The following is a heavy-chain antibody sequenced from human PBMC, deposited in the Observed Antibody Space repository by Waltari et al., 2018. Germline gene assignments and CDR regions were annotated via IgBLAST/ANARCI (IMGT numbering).Heavy chain of an antibody. Sequence: EVQLVQSGAEVKKPGESLKISCKASGYGFTSYWIGWVRQMPAKGLDWMGIIWPGNSGTRSSPSFQGQVTLSADKSISTAYLQWSSLEASDTAIYYCARGYLSGTNHYFDYWGQGTLVTVSS. J-gene: IGHJ4*02. CDR2: IWPGNSGT. D-gene: IGHD3-10*01. V-gene: IGHV5-51*01. CDR3: ARGYLSGTNHYFDY. CDR1: GYGFTSYW.